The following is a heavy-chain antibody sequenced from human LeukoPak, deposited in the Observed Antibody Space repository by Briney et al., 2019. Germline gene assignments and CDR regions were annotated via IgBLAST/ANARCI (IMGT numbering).Heavy chain of an antibody. V-gene: IGHV3-20*04. CDR1: GFTFDDYA. Sequence: GGSLRLSCAASGFTFDDYAMSWVRQAPGKGLEWVSTINWSGGSTRYADSVKGRFTISRDNSKNTLYLQMSSLRVEDTAIYYCAKERYCSGGNCYPDDNWGQGTLVTVSS. CDR2: INWSGGST. CDR3: AKERYCSGGNCYPDDN. J-gene: IGHJ4*02. D-gene: IGHD2-15*01.